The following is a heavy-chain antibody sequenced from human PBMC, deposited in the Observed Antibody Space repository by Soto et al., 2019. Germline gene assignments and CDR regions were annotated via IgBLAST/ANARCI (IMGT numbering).Heavy chain of an antibody. CDR1: GFTFSAYG. V-gene: IGHV3-30*03. J-gene: IGHJ4*02. CDR3: ATDLSTMTMGIDY. Sequence: QVQLVESGGGVVQPGRSLRLSCAASGFTFSAYGMHWVRQAPGKGLEWVTVISHDGTKKYYDDSLKGRFTTSGDNSKSTLYLQMNSLRAEDTAVYYGATDLSTMTMGIDYWGQGTLLTVSS. CDR2: ISHDGTKK. D-gene: IGHD4-17*01.